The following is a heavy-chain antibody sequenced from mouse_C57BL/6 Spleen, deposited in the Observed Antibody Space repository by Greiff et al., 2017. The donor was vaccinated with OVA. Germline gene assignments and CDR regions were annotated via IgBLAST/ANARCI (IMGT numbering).Heavy chain of an antibody. CDR3: TRSPITTVGGRYFDV. Sequence: QVQLKQSGAELVRPGASVTLSCKASGYTFTDYEMHWVKQTPVHGLEWIGAIDPETGGTAYNQKFKGKAILTADKSSSTAYMELRSLTSEDSAVYYCTRSPITTVGGRYFDVWGTGTTVTVSS. CDR1: GYTFTDYE. V-gene: IGHV1-15*01. CDR2: IDPETGGT. J-gene: IGHJ1*03. D-gene: IGHD1-1*01.